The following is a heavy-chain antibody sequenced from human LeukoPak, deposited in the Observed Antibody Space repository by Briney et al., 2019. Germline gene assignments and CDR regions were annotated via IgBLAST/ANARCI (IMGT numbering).Heavy chain of an antibody. V-gene: IGHV1-2*02. CDR3: ARARDGYNYGGYFDS. CDR2: INPNSGDT. D-gene: IGHD5-24*01. CDR1: GYTFTVYY. J-gene: IGHJ4*02. Sequence: GASVKVSCKVSGYTFTVYYMHWVRQAPGQGLEWMGWINPNSGDTNYAQKFQGRVTMTRDTSISTAYMELSGLRSDDTAVYYCARARDGYNYGGYFDSWGQGTLVTVSS.